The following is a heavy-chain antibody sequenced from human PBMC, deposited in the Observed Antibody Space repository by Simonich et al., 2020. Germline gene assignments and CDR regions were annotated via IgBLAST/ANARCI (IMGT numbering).Heavy chain of an antibody. CDR1: GGSISSYY. D-gene: IGHD5-12*01. CDR3: ARDRGLGWFDP. CDR2: IYYSGST. Sequence: ESGPGLVKPSETLSLTCTVSGGSISSYYWSWIRQPPGKGLEWIGYIYYSGSTNSNPSLKSRVTISVDTSKNQFSRKLSSVTAADTAVYYCARDRGLGWFDPWGQGTLVTVSS. J-gene: IGHJ5*02. V-gene: IGHV4-59*12.